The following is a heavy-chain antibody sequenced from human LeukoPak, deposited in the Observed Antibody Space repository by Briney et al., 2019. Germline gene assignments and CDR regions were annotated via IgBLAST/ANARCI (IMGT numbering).Heavy chain of an antibody. CDR2: IYYSGST. D-gene: IGHD1-26*01. CDR3: ASESYSGSYLNAFDI. V-gene: IGHV4-59*01. Sequence: KPSETLSLTCTVSGGSISSYYWSWIRQPPGKGLEWIGYIYYSGSTNYNPSLKSRVTISVDTSKNQFSLKLSSVTAADTAVYYCASESYSGSYLNAFDIWGQGTMVTVSS. CDR1: GGSISSYY. J-gene: IGHJ3*02.